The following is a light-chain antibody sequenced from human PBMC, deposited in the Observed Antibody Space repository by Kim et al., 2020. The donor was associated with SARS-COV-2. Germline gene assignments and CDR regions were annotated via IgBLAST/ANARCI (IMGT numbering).Light chain of an antibody. Sequence: ATINCKSSQSVLYSSNNKNYLAWYQQKPGQPPKLLIYWASTRESGVPDRFSGSGYGTDFTLTISSLQAEDVAVYYCQQYYSTPRTFGQGTKVEIK. CDR1: QSVLYSSNNKNY. J-gene: IGKJ1*01. CDR3: QQYYSTPRT. V-gene: IGKV4-1*01. CDR2: WAS.